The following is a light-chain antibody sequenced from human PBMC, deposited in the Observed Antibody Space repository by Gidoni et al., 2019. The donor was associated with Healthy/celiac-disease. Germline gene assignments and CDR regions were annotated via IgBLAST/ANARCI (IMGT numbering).Light chain of an antibody. CDR2: AAS. Sequence: EIVMTPSPATLSVSPGDRATLSCRASQSVSSNLAWYQQKPGQAPRLLIYAASTRATGIPARFSGSGSGTEFTLTISSLQSEDFAVYYCQQYNKWPPLTFGGGTKVEIK. V-gene: IGKV3-15*01. CDR3: QQYNKWPPLT. J-gene: IGKJ4*01. CDR1: QSVSSN.